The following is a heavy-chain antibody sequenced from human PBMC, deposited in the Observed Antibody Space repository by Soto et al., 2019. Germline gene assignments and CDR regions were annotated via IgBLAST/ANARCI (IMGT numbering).Heavy chain of an antibody. CDR2: IYYSGST. Sequence: QVQLQESGPGLVKPSETLSLTCTVSGDSISSYYWNWIRQTPGKGLEWIGYIYYSGSTNYNPSLKSRFTISLDTSTNQFSLKLSSVPAADTAAYYCARKQKAAAAPWDYWGQGTLVTVSS. CDR3: ARKQKAAAAPWDY. D-gene: IGHD6-13*01. J-gene: IGHJ4*02. V-gene: IGHV4-59*01. CDR1: GDSISSYY.